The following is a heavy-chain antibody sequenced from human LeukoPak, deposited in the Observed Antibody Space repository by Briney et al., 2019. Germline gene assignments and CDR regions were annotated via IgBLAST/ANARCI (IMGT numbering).Heavy chain of an antibody. D-gene: IGHD1-26*01. CDR1: GFTFSSYS. Sequence: PGGSLRLSCAASGFTFSSYSMHWVRQAPGKGLEWVAFIRYDGSNKYYADSVKGRFTISRDNSKNTLYLQMNSLRAEDTAVYYCAKDLGARSYLDYWGQGTLVTVSS. CDR3: AKDLGARSYLDY. J-gene: IGHJ4*02. CDR2: IRYDGSNK. V-gene: IGHV3-30*02.